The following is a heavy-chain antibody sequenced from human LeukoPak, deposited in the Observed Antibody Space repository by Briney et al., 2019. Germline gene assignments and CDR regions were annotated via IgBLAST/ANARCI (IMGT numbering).Heavy chain of an antibody. V-gene: IGHV3-30-3*01. CDR3: ARSGMTTVVNRVFDY. D-gene: IGHD4-23*01. J-gene: IGHJ4*02. CDR1: GFTFSSYA. CDR2: ISYDGSSK. Sequence: PGGSPRLSCAASGFTFSSYAMHWVRQAPGKGLEWVAVISYDGSSKYYADSVKGRFTISRDNSKNALYLQMNSLRAEDTAVYYCARSGMTTVVNRVFDYWGQGTLVTVSS.